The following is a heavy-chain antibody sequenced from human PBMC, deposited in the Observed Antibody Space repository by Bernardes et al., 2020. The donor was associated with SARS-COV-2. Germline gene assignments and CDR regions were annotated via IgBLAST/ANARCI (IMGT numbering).Heavy chain of an antibody. Sequence: GGSLRLSRAASGFTFSSYAMSWVRQAPGKGLEWVSAISGSGGSTYYADSVKGRFTISRDNSKNTLYLQMNSLRAEDTAVYYCASRTGTRDYYYYYMDVWGKGTTVTVSS. CDR3: ASRTGTRDYYYYYMDV. CDR2: ISGSGGST. V-gene: IGHV3-23*01. CDR1: GFTFSSYA. D-gene: IGHD1-1*01. J-gene: IGHJ6*03.